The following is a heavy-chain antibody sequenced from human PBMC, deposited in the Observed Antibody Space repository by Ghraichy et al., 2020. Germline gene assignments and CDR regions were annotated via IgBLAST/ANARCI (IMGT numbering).Heavy chain of an antibody. CDR2: IYSGGST. Sequence: GGSLRLSCAASGFTVSSNYMSWVRQAPGKGLEWVLVIYSGGSTYYADSVKGRFTISRDNSKNTLYLQMNSLRAEDTAVYYCASGRYYDSSGYSAPTIYYYGMDVWGQGTTVTVSS. CDR3: ASGRYYDSSGYSAPTIYYYGMDV. V-gene: IGHV3-53*01. J-gene: IGHJ6*02. D-gene: IGHD3-22*01. CDR1: GFTVSSNY.